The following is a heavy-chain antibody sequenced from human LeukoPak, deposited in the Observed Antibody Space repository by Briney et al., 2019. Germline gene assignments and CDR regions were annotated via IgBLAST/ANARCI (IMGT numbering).Heavy chain of an antibody. D-gene: IGHD2-2*01. CDR3: VKDFHCSSTSCYAGVKYLDY. V-gene: IGHV3-64D*06. J-gene: IGHJ4*02. CDR1: GFTFSSYA. CDR2: ISSKGGST. Sequence: GRSLRLSCSASGFTFSSYAMHWVRQAPGKGLEYVSAISSKGGSTYYADSVKGRFTISRDNSKNTLYLQMSSLRAEDTAVYYCVKDFHCSSTSCYAGVKYLDYWGQGTLVTVSS.